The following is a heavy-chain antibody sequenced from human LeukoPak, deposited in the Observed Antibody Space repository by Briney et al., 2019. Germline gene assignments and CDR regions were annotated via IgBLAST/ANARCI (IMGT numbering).Heavy chain of an antibody. D-gene: IGHD2-15*01. CDR3: AKDSGSYFDY. CDR1: GITFSSYA. CDR2: ISGSGGST. J-gene: IGHJ4*02. V-gene: IGHV3-23*01. Sequence: PGGTLRLSCAVSGITFSSYAMSWVRQAPGKGLEWVSAISGSGGSTYYADSVKGRFTISRDNSKNTLYLQMNSLRAEDTAVYYCAKDSGSYFDYWGQGTLVTVSS.